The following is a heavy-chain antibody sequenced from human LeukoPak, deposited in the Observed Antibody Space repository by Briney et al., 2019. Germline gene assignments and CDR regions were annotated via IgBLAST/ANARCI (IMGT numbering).Heavy chain of an antibody. J-gene: IGHJ4*02. Sequence: PSETLSLTCAVHGGSFSGFYWTWMRQPPGKELEWIGEIKHGGFTSYHPSLKSRVTMSEDTSNNQFSLKLTSATAADTAVYYCARGLGEGYPDYWGPGTLVTVSS. V-gene: IGHV4-34*01. CDR2: IKHGGFT. D-gene: IGHD5-24*01. CDR1: GGSFSGFY. CDR3: ARGLGEGYPDY.